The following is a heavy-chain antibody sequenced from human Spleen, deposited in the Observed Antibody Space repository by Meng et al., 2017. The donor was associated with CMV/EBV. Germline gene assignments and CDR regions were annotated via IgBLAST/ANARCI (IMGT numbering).Heavy chain of an antibody. V-gene: IGHV1-69*05. CDR1: GGSFSSYA. Sequence: SVKVSCKASGGSFSSYAISWVRQAPGQGLEWMGGINPIFGTPNYAQKFQGRVTITTEESTSTAYMELSSLRSEDTAVYYCARAEYVVVVAEGAFDIWGQGTMVTVSS. CDR3: ARAEYVVVVAEGAFDI. J-gene: IGHJ3*02. D-gene: IGHD2-15*01. CDR2: INPIFGTP.